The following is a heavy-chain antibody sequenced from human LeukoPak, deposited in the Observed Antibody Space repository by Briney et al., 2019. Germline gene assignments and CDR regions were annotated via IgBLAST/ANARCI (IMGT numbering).Heavy chain of an antibody. CDR1: GYTFTSYG. CDR2: ISAYNVNT. V-gene: IGHV1-18*01. D-gene: IGHD2-2*01. Sequence: ASVKVSCKASGYTFTSYGISWVRQAPGQGLEGMGWISAYNVNTNYAQKLQGRLTMTTDTYTSTAYTELRSLRSDDTAVYYCARVPAGIRRLYNWFDPWDQGTLVTVSS. CDR3: ARVPAGIRRLYNWFDP. J-gene: IGHJ5*02.